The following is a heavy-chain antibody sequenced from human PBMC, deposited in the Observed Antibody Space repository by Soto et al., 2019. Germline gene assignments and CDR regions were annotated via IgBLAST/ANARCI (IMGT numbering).Heavy chain of an antibody. CDR2: IDPSDSYT. Sequence: GESLKISCKGSGYSFTSYWIRWVRQMPGKVLEWMGRIDPSDSYTNYSPSFQGHVTISADKSISTAYLQWSSLKASDTAMYYCARHSTSYYDSSDNNWFDPWGQGTLDTVSS. V-gene: IGHV5-10-1*01. D-gene: IGHD3-22*01. J-gene: IGHJ5*02. CDR1: GYSFTSYW. CDR3: ARHSTSYYDSSDNNWFDP.